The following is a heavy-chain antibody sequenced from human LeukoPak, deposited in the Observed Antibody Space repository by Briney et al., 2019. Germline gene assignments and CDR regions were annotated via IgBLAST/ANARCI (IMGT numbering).Heavy chain of an antibody. V-gene: IGHV3-48*01. D-gene: IGHD3-16*01. CDR1: GFTFSDYR. J-gene: IGHJ5*02. CDR3: VGWGADES. CDR2: ISSSSSTI. Sequence: GRSLRLSCAGGFTFSDYRMNWFRQAPGKGLEWVSYISSSSSTIYDTDSVKGLFNISRDNAKTSLYLQMNSLRAEDTAVYYCVGWGADESWGQGTLVTVSS.